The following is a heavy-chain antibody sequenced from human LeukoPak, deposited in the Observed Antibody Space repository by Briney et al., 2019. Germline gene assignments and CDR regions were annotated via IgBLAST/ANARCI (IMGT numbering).Heavy chain of an antibody. CDR2: IYYGGST. CDR3: ARQWTVVSLRGVLYYFDY. V-gene: IGHV4-39*01. J-gene: IGHJ4*02. D-gene: IGHD4-23*01. CDR1: GGSISSSSYY. Sequence: SETLSLTCTVSGGSISSSSYYWGWIRQPPGKGLEWIGSIYYGGSTYYNPSLKRRVTISVDTSKNQFSLKLSSVTAADTAVYYCARQWTVVSLRGVLYYFDYWGQGTLVTVSS.